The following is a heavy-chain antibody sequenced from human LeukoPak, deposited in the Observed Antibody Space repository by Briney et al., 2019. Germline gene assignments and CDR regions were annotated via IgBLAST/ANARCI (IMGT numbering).Heavy chain of an antibody. J-gene: IGHJ4*02. CDR3: TKRGQYYDSSGYSDY. V-gene: IGHV4-34*01. CDR1: GGSFSGYY. D-gene: IGHD3-22*01. Sequence: SKTLSLTCAVYGGSFSGYYWSWIRQPPGKGLEWIGEINHSGSTNYNPSLKSRVTISVDTSKNQFSLKLSSVTAADTAVYYCTKRGQYYDSSGYSDYWGQGTLVTVSS. CDR2: INHSGST.